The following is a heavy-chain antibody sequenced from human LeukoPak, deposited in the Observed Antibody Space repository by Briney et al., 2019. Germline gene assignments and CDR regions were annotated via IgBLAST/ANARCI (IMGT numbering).Heavy chain of an antibody. CDR3: ARDKQENYMDV. V-gene: IGHV1-2*02. J-gene: IGHJ6*03. D-gene: IGHD5-24*01. CDR1: GYSFTAYY. CDR2: INPNSGGT. Sequence: ASVKVSCKASGYSFTAYYMHWVRQAPGQGLEWMGWINPNSGGTNYAQKLQGRVTMTTDTSTSTAYMELRSLRSDDTAVYYCARDKQENYMDVWGKGTTVTVSS.